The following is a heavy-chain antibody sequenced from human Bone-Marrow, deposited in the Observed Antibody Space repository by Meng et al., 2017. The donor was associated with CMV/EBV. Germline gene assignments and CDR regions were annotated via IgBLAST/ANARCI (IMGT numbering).Heavy chain of an antibody. J-gene: IGHJ4*02. Sequence: ASVKVSCKASGYTFTGYYMHLVRQAPGQGLEWMGWINPNSGGTNYAQKFQGRVTMTRDTSISTAYMELSRLRSDDTAVYYGATSPGWLQPTRFDYWGQGTLVTVSS. V-gene: IGHV1-2*02. CDR2: INPNSGGT. CDR3: ATSPGWLQPTRFDY. CDR1: GYTFTGYY. D-gene: IGHD5-24*01.